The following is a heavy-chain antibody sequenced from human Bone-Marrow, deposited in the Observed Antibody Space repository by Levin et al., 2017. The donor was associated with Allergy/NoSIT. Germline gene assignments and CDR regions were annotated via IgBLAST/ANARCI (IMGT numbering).Heavy chain of an antibody. Sequence: SQTLSLTCTVSGGSISSYYWSWIRQPPGKGLEWIGYIYYSGSTNYNPSLKSRVTISVDTSKNQFSLKLSSVTAADTAVYYCARDRFTYDGDYDYWGQGTLVTVSS. D-gene: IGHD4-17*01. CDR1: GGSISSYY. V-gene: IGHV4-59*01. CDR3: ARDRFTYDGDYDY. J-gene: IGHJ4*02. CDR2: IYYSGST.